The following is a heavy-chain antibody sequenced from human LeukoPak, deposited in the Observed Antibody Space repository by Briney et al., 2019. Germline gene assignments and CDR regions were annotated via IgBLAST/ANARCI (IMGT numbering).Heavy chain of an antibody. Sequence: GGSLRLSCTASGFTFNSYAMSWVRQAPGKGLEWVSAISGSGGSTYYADSVKGRFTISRDNSKNTLYLQMNSLRAEDTAVYYCAKAPSASSSWRRYFDYWGQGTLVTVSS. CDR1: GFTFNSYA. V-gene: IGHV3-23*01. CDR2: ISGSGGST. D-gene: IGHD6-13*01. J-gene: IGHJ4*02. CDR3: AKAPSASSSWRRYFDY.